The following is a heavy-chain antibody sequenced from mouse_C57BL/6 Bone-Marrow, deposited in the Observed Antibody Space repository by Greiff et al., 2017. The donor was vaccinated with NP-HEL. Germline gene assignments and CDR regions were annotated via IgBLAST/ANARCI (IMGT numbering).Heavy chain of an antibody. V-gene: IGHV10-1*01. Sequence: EVQLMESGGGLVQPKGSLKLSCAASGFSFNTYAMNWVRQAPGKGLEWVARIRSKSNNYATYYADSVKDRFTISRDDSESMLYLQMNNLKTEDTAMYYCVRLITTVVAHWYFDVWGTGTTVTVSS. J-gene: IGHJ1*03. D-gene: IGHD1-1*01. CDR3: VRLITTVVAHWYFDV. CDR1: GFSFNTYA. CDR2: IRSKSNNYAT.